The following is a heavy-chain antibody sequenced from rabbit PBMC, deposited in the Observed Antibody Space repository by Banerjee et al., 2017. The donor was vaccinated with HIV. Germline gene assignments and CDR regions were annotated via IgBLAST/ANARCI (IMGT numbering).Heavy chain of an antibody. Sequence: QEQLEESGGDLVKPEGSLTLTCTASGFSFSSSHYMCWVRQAPGKGLEWVACIYTSSGSTDYASWAKGRFTISKTSSTTVTLQMTSLTAADTATYFCARETYGSYGQFSLWGPGTLVTVS. J-gene: IGHJ4*01. V-gene: IGHV1S45*01. CDR3: ARETYGSYGQFSL. D-gene: IGHD5-1*01. CDR2: IYTSSGST. CDR1: GFSFSSSHY.